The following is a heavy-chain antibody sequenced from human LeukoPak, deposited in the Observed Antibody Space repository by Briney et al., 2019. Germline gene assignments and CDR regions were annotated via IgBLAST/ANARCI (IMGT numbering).Heavy chain of an antibody. Sequence: GGSLRLSCAASGFTFSNYWMSWVRQAPGKGPEWVANIKQDGTEIYYMDSVKGRFTISRDNAKNSLYLQMNSLRVEDTALYYCARAQTYGDSRLLLDYWGQGTLVTVSS. V-gene: IGHV3-7*03. D-gene: IGHD2-21*02. J-gene: IGHJ4*02. CDR3: ARAQTYGDSRLLLDY. CDR1: GFTFSNYW. CDR2: IKQDGTEI.